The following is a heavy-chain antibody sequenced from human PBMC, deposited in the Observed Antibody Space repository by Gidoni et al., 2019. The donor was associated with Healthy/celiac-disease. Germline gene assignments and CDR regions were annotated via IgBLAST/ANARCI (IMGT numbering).Heavy chain of an antibody. V-gene: IGHV4-39*01. CDR3: ASRRGGYSSSSFDY. CDR1: GGSISSSSYY. CDR2: IYYSGST. Sequence: QLQLQESGPGLVKPSETLSLTCTVSGGSISSSSYYWGWIRQPPGQGLEWIGTIYYSGSTYYNPSLKSRVTISVDTSKNQFSLKLSSVTAADTAVYYCASRRGGYSSSSFDYWGQGTLVTVSS. J-gene: IGHJ4*02. D-gene: IGHD6-6*01.